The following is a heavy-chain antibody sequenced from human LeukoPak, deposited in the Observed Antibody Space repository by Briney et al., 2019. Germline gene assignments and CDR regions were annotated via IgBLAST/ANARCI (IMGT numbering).Heavy chain of an antibody. CDR1: GGSISSGDYY. D-gene: IGHD1-26*01. V-gene: IGHV4-30-4*01. CDR2: IYYSGST. CDR3: ARDGGLLTNAFDI. J-gene: IGHJ3*02. Sequence: PSETLSLTCTVSGGSISSGDYYWSWIRQPPGKGLEWIGYIYYSGSTYYNPSLKSRVTISVDTSKNQFSLKLSSVTAADTAVYYCARDGGLLTNAFDIWGQGTMVTVSS.